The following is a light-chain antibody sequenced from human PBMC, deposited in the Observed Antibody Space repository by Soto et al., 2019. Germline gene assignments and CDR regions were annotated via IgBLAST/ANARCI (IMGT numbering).Light chain of an antibody. V-gene: IGKV1-39*01. J-gene: IGKJ1*01. CDR1: QSISSF. CDR2: AAS. Sequence: DIQMTPSQSSLSASGGDRVTITCRASQSISSFLNRYKQKRVKATKLLIYAASRLRSGVPSRFSCSGSGTDFTLTIRNLQPEYFATYYCQQRGTFVQGTKVESK. CDR3: QQRGT.